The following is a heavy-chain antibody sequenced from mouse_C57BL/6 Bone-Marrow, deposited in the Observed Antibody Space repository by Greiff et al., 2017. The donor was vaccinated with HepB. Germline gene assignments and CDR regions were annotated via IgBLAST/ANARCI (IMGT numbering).Heavy chain of an antibody. CDR1: GFTFSDYY. CDR2: ISNGGGST. V-gene: IGHV5-12*01. Sequence: EVKLMESGGGLVQPGGSLKLSCAASGFTFSDYYMYWVRQTPEKRLEWVAYISNGGGSTYYPDTVKGRFTISRDNAKNTLYLQMSRLKSEDTAMYYCASGDYWGQGTTLTVSS. CDR3: ASGDY. J-gene: IGHJ2*01.